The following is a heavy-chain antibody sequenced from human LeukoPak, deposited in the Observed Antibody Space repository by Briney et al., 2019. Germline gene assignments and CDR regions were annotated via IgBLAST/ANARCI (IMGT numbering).Heavy chain of an antibody. CDR1: GFTFSSYA. V-gene: IGHV3-23*01. D-gene: IGHD1/OR15-1a*01. CDR2: FSGSGGST. CDR3: ARAGNIRFDY. Sequence: GGSPRLSCEASGFTFSSYAMSWVRQAPGKGLEWVSGFSGSGGSTYYADSVKGRFTISRDNSKNTLYLQMNSLRAEDTAVYYCARAGNIRFDYWGQGTLVTVSS. J-gene: IGHJ4*02.